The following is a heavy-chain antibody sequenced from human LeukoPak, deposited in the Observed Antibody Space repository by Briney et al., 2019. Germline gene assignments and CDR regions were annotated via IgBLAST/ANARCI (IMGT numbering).Heavy chain of an antibody. CDR1: GFTFSDFW. Sequence: GGSLRLSCAASGFTFSDFWMGWVRQAPGKGLEWVANINQGGSESYYVDSVKGRFTISRDNAKKSLFLQMNSLRAEDTAVYYCTRGRSNHYWGQGTLVTVST. V-gene: IGHV3-7*01. CDR3: TRGRSNHY. D-gene: IGHD4-11*01. J-gene: IGHJ4*02. CDR2: INQGGSES.